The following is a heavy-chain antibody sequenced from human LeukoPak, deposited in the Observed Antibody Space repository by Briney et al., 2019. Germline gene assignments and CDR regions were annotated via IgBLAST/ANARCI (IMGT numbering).Heavy chain of an antibody. J-gene: IGHJ5*02. Sequence: GSSLRLSCAASGFIFSQYSMNWVRQAPGKGLEWVSHIRSSSETFYADSVKGRFTISRDNARNSLYLQMNNLRGEDTAIYYCARDAGNSGYGCDLWGQGTLVTVSS. CDR1: GFIFSQYS. D-gene: IGHD5-12*01. V-gene: IGHV3-48*01. CDR3: ARDAGNSGYGCDL. CDR2: IRSSSET.